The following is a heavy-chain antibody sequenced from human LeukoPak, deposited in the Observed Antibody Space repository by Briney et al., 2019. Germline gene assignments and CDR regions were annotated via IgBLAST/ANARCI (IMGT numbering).Heavy chain of an antibody. CDR3: ARSPVVLAAAGLYNWFDP. CDR2: IYTSGST. D-gene: IGHD6-13*01. Sequence: SETLSLTCTVSGASISSYYWSWIRQPAGKGLEWIGRIYTSGSTNYNPSLKSRVTMSVDTSKNQFSLKLSSVTAADTAVYYCARSPVVLAAAGLYNWFDPWGQGTLVTVSS. CDR1: GASISSYY. V-gene: IGHV4-4*07. J-gene: IGHJ5*02.